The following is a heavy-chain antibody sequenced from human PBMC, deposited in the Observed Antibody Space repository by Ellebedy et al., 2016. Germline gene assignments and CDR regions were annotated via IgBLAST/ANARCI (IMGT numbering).Heavy chain of an antibody. J-gene: IGHJ4*02. Sequence: GGSLRLSCAVSGFTVSDNYISWVRQAPGKGLEWVATLYRTGSTFYPDSAKGRFTISRDNSKNTLYLQMNSLRVEDTAVYYCAGDSRGITALGTSLHYWGQGTLVIVSS. V-gene: IGHV3-53*01. CDR3: AGDSRGITALGTSLHY. CDR2: LYRTGST. CDR1: GFTVSDNY. D-gene: IGHD6-13*01.